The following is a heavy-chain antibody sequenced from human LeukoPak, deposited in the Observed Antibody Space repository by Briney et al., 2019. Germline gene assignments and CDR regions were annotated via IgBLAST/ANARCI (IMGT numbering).Heavy chain of an antibody. D-gene: IGHD6-13*01. Sequence: GTSVKVSCKASVFTFTSSAMQWVRQARGQRLEGIGWIVVGSGNTNYAQKFQERVTITRDMSTSTAYMELSSLRSEDTAVYYCAAIIAAAGTGGKDFDYWGQGTLVTVSS. V-gene: IGHV1-58*02. CDR3: AAIIAAAGTGGKDFDY. CDR1: VFTFTSSA. J-gene: IGHJ4*02. CDR2: IVVGSGNT.